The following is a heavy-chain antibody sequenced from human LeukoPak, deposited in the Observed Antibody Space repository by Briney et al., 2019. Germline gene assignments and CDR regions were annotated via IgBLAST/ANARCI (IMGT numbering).Heavy chain of an antibody. CDR1: GFTFSSYS. Sequence: GGSLRLSCAASGFTFSSYSMNWVRQAPGKGLEWISYISSSGSTINYADSVKGRFTISRDSAKNSLYLQMNSLRDEDTAVYYCARDLDPYYYYYGMDVWGQGTTVTVSS. D-gene: IGHD1-1*01. CDR2: ISSSGSTI. CDR3: ARDLDPYYYYYGMDV. V-gene: IGHV3-48*02. J-gene: IGHJ6*02.